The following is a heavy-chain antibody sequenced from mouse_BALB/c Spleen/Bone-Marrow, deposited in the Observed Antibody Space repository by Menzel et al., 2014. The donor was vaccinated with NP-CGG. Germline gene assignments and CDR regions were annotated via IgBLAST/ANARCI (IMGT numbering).Heavy chain of an antibody. V-gene: IGHV1-80*01. CDR3: ARSGWEGFAD. J-gene: IGHJ2*01. Sequence: VNVVESGADLVRPGSSVKISCKTSGFSFSMYWMNWVKQGPGQGLEWIGQIYPGDGDTEYNGRFKGKAILTADKSSSTAYMQLSSLTSEDSAVYFCARSGWEGFADWGQGTTLTVSS. CDR2: IYPGDGDT. D-gene: IGHD1-1*02. CDR1: GFSFSMYW.